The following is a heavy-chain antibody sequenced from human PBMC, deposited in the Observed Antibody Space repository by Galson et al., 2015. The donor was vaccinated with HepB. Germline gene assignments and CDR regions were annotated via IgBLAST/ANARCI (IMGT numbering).Heavy chain of an antibody. J-gene: IGHJ4*02. Sequence: SLRLSCAASGFTFSSYGMHWVRQAPGKGLEWVAVISYDGSNKYYADSVKGRFTISRDNSKNTLYLQMNSLRAEDTAVYYCANERWELLYLDYWGQGTLVTVSS. CDR1: GFTFSSYG. D-gene: IGHD1-26*01. CDR2: ISYDGSNK. CDR3: ANERWELLYLDY. V-gene: IGHV3-30*18.